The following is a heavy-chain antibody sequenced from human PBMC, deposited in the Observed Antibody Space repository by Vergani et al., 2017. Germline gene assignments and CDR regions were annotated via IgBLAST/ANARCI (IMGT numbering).Heavy chain of an antibody. Sequence: DVQLVQSGAEVKKPGATVQISCKVSGYIFTDYYMHWVQQAPGKGLEWMGLVDPEDGETIYAEKFRCRVTITADTTTDTAYMELSSLRSEDTAVYYCATWDSSGYYYVDWGQGTLVTVSS. CDR2: VDPEDGET. V-gene: IGHV1-69-2*01. CDR3: ATWDSSGYYYVD. D-gene: IGHD3-22*01. CDR1: GYIFTDYY. J-gene: IGHJ4*02.